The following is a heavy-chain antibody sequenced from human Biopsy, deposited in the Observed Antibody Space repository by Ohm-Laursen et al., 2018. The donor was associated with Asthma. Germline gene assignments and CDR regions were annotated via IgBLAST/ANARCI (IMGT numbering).Heavy chain of an antibody. CDR3: VRGSSSWHHGPFHYYYGLDV. V-gene: IGHV4-34*01. CDR2: INHRGST. Sequence: TLSLTCDVYPGSFSGFFWTWIRQSPGKGLEWIGEINHRGSTNYNPSLESQITVSADTSKNQFSLKLTSVTAADTAVYYCVRGSSSWHHGPFHYYYGLDVWGQGTMVTVSS. J-gene: IGHJ6*02. CDR1: PGSFSGFF. D-gene: IGHD6-13*01.